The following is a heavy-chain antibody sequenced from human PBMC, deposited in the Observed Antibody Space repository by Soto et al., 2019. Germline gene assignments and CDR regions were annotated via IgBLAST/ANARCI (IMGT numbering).Heavy chain of an antibody. D-gene: IGHD3-10*01. V-gene: IGHV3-53*04. J-gene: IGHJ6*02. CDR2: LHSGGDT. CDR3: ARDGPYYYASRMDV. CDR1: GIPVSSNY. Sequence: EVQLVESGGGLVQPGGSLRLSCVASGIPVSSNYMTWVRQAPGKGLEWVSVLHSGGDTYDANYVKGRFTISRHDSTNTLYLQMNSLTPEDTAVYYCARDGPYYYASRMDVWGQGTTVTVSS.